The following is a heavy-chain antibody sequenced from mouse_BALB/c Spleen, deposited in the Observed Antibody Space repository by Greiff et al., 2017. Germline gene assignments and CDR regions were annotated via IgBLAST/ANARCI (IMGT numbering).Heavy chain of an antibody. CDR2: IYPGDGDT. CDR3: ARSDRYGYFDY. CDR1: GYAFSSYW. Sequence: VQLQQSGAELVRPGSSVKISCKASGYAFSSYWMNWVKQRPGQGLAWIGQIYPGDGDTNYNGKFKGKATLTADKSSSTAYMQLNSLTSEDSAVYYCARSDRYGYFDYWGQGTTLTVSS. D-gene: IGHD2-14*01. J-gene: IGHJ2*01. V-gene: IGHV1-80*01.